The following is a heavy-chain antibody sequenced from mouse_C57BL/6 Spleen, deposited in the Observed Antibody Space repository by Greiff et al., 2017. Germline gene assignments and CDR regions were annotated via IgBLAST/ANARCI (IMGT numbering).Heavy chain of an antibody. CDR2: TFYSGIT. V-gene: IGHV3-3*01. CDR3: ARGLPPYYAMDY. D-gene: IGHD5-5*01. Sequence: EVQGVESGPSLVRPSQTLSLTCTVTGFSINSDCYWIWIRQFPGNKLEYIGYTFYSGITYYNPSLESRTYITRDTSKNQFSLKLSSVTTEDTATYYCARGLPPYYAMDYWGQGTSVTVSS. J-gene: IGHJ4*01. CDR1: GFSINSDCY.